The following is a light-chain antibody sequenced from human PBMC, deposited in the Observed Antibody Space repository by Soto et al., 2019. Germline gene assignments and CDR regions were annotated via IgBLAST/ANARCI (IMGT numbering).Light chain of an antibody. CDR3: QTWGTGPWV. V-gene: IGLV4-69*01. J-gene: IGLJ3*02. CDR2: LNSDGSH. Sequence: QSVLTQSPSASASLGASVKLTCTLSSGHSNYAIARHQQQPEKGPRYLMKLNSDGSHSKGDGIPDRFSGSSSGAERYLTISSLQSEDEADYYCQTWGTGPWVFGGGTKLTVL. CDR1: SGHSNYA.